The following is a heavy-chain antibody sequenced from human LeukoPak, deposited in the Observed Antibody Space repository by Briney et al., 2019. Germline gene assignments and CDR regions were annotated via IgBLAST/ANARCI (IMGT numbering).Heavy chain of an antibody. Sequence: SVKVSCKASGGTFSSYAISWVRQAPGQGLEWMGRIIPILGIANYAQKFQGRVTITADKSTSTAYMELSSLRSEDTSVYYCARDQGSDYYGMDVWGQGTTVTVSS. CDR2: IIPILGIA. V-gene: IGHV1-69*04. CDR3: ARDQGSDYYGMDV. J-gene: IGHJ6*02. CDR1: GGTFSSYA.